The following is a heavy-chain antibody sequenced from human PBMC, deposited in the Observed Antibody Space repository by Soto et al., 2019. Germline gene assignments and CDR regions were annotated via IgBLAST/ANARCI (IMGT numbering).Heavy chain of an antibody. D-gene: IGHD2-21*02. J-gene: IGHJ4*02. CDR2: IYYSGST. CDR3: ARQGHIVVVTAGWDY. V-gene: IGHV4-39*01. Sequence: QLQLQESGPGLVKPSETLSLTCTVSGGSISSSSYYWGWIRQPPGKGLEWIGSIYYSGSTYYNPALKSRVPISVDTSKNQFSLKLSSVTAADTAVYYCARQGHIVVVTAGWDYWGQGTLVTVSS. CDR1: GGSISSSSYY.